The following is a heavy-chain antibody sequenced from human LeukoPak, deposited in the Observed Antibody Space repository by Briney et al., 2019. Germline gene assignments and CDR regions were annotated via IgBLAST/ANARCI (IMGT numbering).Heavy chain of an antibody. D-gene: IGHD2-2*01. J-gene: IGHJ4*02. CDR2: ISAYNGNT. Sequence: ASVKVSCKASGYTFTSYGIRWVRQAPGQGLEWMGWISAYNGNTNYAQKLQGRVTMTTDTSTSTAYMELRSLRSDDTAVYYCARGRLSHCSSTSWYLGPAVWWGQGTLVTVAS. CDR3: ARGRLSHCSSTSWYLGPAVW. V-gene: IGHV1-18*01. CDR1: GYTFTSYG.